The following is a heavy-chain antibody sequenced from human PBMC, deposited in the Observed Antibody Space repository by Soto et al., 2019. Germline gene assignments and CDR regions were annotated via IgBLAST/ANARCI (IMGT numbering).Heavy chain of an antibody. CDR3: ARLPGALGAVLYIYPLDGREAMSDVDV. CDR2: ISFDGSNK. J-gene: IGHJ6*02. V-gene: IGHV3-30-3*01. CDR1: GFTFNYYP. Sequence: QMQLVESGGGVVQPGESLRLSCAASGFTFNYYPMHWVRQTPGKGLEWVAVISFDGSNKYYADSVKGRFTISRDNSKNMLYLQTHSLRAEDAAVYYCARLPGALGAVLYIYPLDGREAMSDVDVGGQGTTVSVSS. D-gene: IGHD3-16*01.